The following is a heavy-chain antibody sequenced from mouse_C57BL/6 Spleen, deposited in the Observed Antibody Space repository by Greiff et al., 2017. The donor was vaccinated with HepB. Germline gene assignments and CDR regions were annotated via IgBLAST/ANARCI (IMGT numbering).Heavy chain of an antibody. CDR3: TRRDGSSFWYFDV. J-gene: IGHJ1*03. D-gene: IGHD1-1*01. Sequence: QVQLQQSGAELVRPGASVTLSCKASGYTFTDYEMHWVKQTPVHGLEWIGAIDPETGGTAYNQKFKGKAILTADKSSSTAYMELSSLTSEDSAVYYCTRRDGSSFWYFDVWGTGTTVTVSS. CDR2: IDPETGGT. CDR1: GYTFTDYE. V-gene: IGHV1-15*01.